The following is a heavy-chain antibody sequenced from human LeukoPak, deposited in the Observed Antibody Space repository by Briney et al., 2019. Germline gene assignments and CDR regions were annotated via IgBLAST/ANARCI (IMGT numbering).Heavy chain of an antibody. CDR2: IKADGTEK. Sequence: PGGSLRLSCAASGFTFGTSWMDWVRQAPGKGLEWVANIKADGTEKYYVDSVRGRFTISRDNAKNSLDLQMNSLRAEDTAVYYCSFSLNYWGRGTLVTVSS. J-gene: IGHJ4*02. CDR3: SFSLNY. CDR1: GFTFGTSW. V-gene: IGHV3-7*01.